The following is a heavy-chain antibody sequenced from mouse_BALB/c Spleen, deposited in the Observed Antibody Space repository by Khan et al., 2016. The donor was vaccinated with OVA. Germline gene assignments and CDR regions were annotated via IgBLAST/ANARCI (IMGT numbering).Heavy chain of an antibody. J-gene: IGHJ3*01. Sequence: QVRLQQSGAELMKPGASVKISCKATGYTFSSYWIEWVKQRPGHGLEWIGEILPGSNSSNYNERFKGKATITADTSSNTAYMQLSSLTSEDSAIYYYARGNYYGSTSWFGYWGQGTLVTVSA. CDR1: GYTFSSYW. V-gene: IGHV1-9*01. CDR2: ILPGSNSS. D-gene: IGHD1-1*01. CDR3: ARGNYYGSTSWFGY.